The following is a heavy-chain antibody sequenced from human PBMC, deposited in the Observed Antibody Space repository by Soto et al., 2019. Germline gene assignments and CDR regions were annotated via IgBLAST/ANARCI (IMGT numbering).Heavy chain of an antibody. CDR3: ARLGYNWTPKRDWFDP. CDR2: IYYSGST. V-gene: IGHV4-59*01. D-gene: IGHD1-20*01. J-gene: IGHJ5*02. CDR1: GGSISGYY. Sequence: SETLSLTCTVSGGSISGYYWSWIRQPPGKGLEWIGYIYYSGSTNYNPSLKSRVTISVDTSKNQFSLKLSSVTAADTAVYYCARLGYNWTPKRDWFDPWGQGTLVTVSS.